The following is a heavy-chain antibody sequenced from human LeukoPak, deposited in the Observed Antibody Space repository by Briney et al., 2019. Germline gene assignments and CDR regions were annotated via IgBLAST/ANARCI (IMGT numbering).Heavy chain of an antibody. CDR3: ARGRKDIVVVPAATRRDYYYYMDV. CDR2: MNPNSGST. Sequence: ASVKVSCKASGYTFTSYDINWVRQATGQGLEWMGWMNPNSGSTGYAQKFQGRVTMTRNTSISTAYMELSSLRSEDTAVYYCARGRKDIVVVPAATRRDYYYYMDVWGKGTTVTVSS. CDR1: GYTFTSYD. V-gene: IGHV1-8*01. D-gene: IGHD2-2*01. J-gene: IGHJ6*03.